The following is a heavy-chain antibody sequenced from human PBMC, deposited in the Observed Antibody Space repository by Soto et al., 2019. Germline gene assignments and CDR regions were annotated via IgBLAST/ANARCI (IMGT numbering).Heavy chain of an antibody. V-gene: IGHV3-23*01. J-gene: IGHJ4*02. CDR1: GFTFSSYG. D-gene: IGHD1-7*01. CDR3: AKDRRAGGNYGLYSDF. Sequence: EVQLLESGGGLVQPGGSLRLSCAASGFTFSSYGMTWVRQAPGKGLEWVSFSSATGAGTYYADSVKGRFTISRDNSKNTLYLQMTSLRAYETAVYYCAKDRRAGGNYGLYSDFWGQGALVIVSS. CDR2: SSATGAGT.